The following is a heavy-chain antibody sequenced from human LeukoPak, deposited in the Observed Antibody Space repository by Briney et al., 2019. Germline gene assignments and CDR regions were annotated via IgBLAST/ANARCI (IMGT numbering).Heavy chain of an antibody. D-gene: IGHD3-22*01. CDR1: GFTVSSNY. Sequence: GGSLRLSCAASGFTVSSNYMSWVRQAPGKGLEWVSVIYSGGSTYYADSVKGRFTISRDNSKNTLCLQMNSLRAEDTAVYYCARETYYYDSSGYPPKYYYYGMDVWGQGTTVTVSS. CDR3: ARETYYYDSSGYPPKYYYYGMDV. V-gene: IGHV3-53*01. CDR2: IYSGGST. J-gene: IGHJ6*02.